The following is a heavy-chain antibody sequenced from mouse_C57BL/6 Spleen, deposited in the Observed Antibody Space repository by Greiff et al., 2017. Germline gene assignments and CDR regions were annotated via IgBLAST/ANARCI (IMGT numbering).Heavy chain of an antibody. CDR2: ISYDGSN. Sequence: EVKLMESGPGLVKPSQSLSLTCSVTGYSITSGYYWNWIRQFPGNKLEWMGYISYDGSNNYNPSLKNRISITRDTSKNQFFLKLNSVTTEDTATYYCARDYYGPAGPFDYWGQGTTLTVSS. D-gene: IGHD1-2*01. J-gene: IGHJ2*01. CDR1: GYSITSGYY. V-gene: IGHV3-6*01. CDR3: ARDYYGPAGPFDY.